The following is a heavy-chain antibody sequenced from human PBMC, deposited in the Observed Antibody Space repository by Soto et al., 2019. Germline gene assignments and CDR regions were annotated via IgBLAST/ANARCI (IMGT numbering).Heavy chain of an antibody. Sequence: HLGGSLRLSCAASGFTVSSNYMSWVRQAPGKGLEWVSVIYSGGSTYYADSVKGRVTISRHNSKNTLYLQMNSLRAEDTAVYYCARSRPDPNRGSDDAFDIWGQGTMVTVSS. J-gene: IGHJ3*02. CDR1: GFTVSSNY. CDR2: IYSGGST. V-gene: IGHV3-53*04. CDR3: ARSRPDPNRGSDDAFDI. D-gene: IGHD3-10*01.